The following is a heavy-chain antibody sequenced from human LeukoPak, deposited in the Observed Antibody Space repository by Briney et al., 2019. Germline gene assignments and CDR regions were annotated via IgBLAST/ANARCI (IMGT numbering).Heavy chain of an antibody. V-gene: IGHV4-39*01. J-gene: IGHJ4*02. CDR3: ARLAPDWPFDY. D-gene: IGHD3-9*01. CDR1: GFTFSSYA. Sequence: GSLRLSCAASGFTFSSYAMSWIRQPPGKGLEWIGSIYYSGSTYYNPSLKSRVTIPVDTSKNQFSLKLSSVTAADTAVYYCARLAPDWPFDYWGQGTLVTVSS. CDR2: IYYSGST.